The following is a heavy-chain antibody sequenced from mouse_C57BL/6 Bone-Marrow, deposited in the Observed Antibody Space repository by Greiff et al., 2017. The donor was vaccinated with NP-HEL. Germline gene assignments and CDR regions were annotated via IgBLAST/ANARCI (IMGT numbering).Heavy chain of an antibody. CDR3: ARDELYYGLYYAMDY. CDR2: SRNKANDYTT. V-gene: IGHV7-1*01. D-gene: IGHD2-1*01. J-gene: IGHJ4*01. Sequence: EVKVVESGGGLVQSGRSLRLSCATSGFTFSDFYMEWVRQAPGKGLEWIAASRNKANDYTTEYSASVKGRLIVSRDTSQSILYLQMNALRAEDTAIYYCARDELYYGLYYAMDYWGQGTSVTVSS. CDR1: GFTFSDFY.